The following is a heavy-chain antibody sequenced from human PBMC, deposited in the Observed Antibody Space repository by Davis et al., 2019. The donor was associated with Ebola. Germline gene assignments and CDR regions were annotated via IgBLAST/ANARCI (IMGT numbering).Heavy chain of an antibody. CDR3: ARQRGYGDYVPADAFDI. Sequence: GESLKISRQASGYSFTKYWIGWVRQMPGKGLEWMGIIYPGDSDTRYSPSLLGQVIISADKSISTAYLQWNSLKASDTAMYYCARQRGYGDYVPADAFDIWGQGTIVTVSS. V-gene: IGHV5-51*01. J-gene: IGHJ3*02. D-gene: IGHD4-17*01. CDR2: IYPGDSDT. CDR1: GYSFTKYW.